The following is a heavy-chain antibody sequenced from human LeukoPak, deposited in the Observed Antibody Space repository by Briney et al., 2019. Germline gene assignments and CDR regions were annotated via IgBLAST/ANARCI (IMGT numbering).Heavy chain of an antibody. J-gene: IGHJ4*02. D-gene: IGHD3-10*01. CDR3: ARLHDGVRGVTITGNY. CDR2: INHSGST. Sequence: PSETLSLTCAVYGGSFSGYYWSWIRQPPGKGLEWIGEINHSGSTNYNPSLKSRVTISVDTSKNQFSLKLSSVTAADTAVYYCARLHDGVRGVTITGNYWGQGTLVTVSS. V-gene: IGHV4-34*01. CDR1: GGSFSGYY.